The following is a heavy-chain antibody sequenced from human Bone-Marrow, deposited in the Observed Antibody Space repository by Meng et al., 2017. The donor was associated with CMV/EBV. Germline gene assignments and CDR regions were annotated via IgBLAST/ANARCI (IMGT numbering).Heavy chain of an antibody. D-gene: IGHD2-2*01. CDR1: GGSISSSSYY. CDR2: IYYSGST. CDR3: AREMGRGYCSSTSCNNWFDP. V-gene: IGHV4-39*07. Sequence: SENLSLTCTVSGGSISSSSYYWGWIRQPPGKGLEWIGSIYYSGSTYYNPSLKSRVTISVDTSKNQFSLKLSSVTAADTAVYYCAREMGRGYCSSTSCNNWFDPWGQGTLVTVSS. J-gene: IGHJ5*02.